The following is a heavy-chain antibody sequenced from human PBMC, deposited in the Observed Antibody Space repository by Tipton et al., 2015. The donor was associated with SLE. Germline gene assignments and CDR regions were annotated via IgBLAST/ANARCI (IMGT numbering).Heavy chain of an antibody. CDR2: IYHSGNT. V-gene: IGHV4-30-2*01. Sequence: TLSLTCNVSGDYISSSIYYWGWIRQPPGKGLEWIGYIYHSGNTYYNPSLKSRVTISVDRSKNQFSLKLSSVTAADTAVYYCARALSSSRGDAFDIWGQGTMVTVSS. CDR1: GDYISSSIYY. J-gene: IGHJ3*02. CDR3: ARALSSSRGDAFDI. D-gene: IGHD6-13*01.